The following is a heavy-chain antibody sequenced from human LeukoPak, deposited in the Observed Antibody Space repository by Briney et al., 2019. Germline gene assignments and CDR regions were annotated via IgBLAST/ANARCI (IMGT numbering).Heavy chain of an antibody. CDR3: AKGITYYYDSSGSEYFQH. J-gene: IGHJ1*01. Sequence: GRSLRLSCAASGFTFDDYAMHWVRQAPGKGLEWVSGISWNSGSIGYADSVKGRFTISRDNAKNSLYLQMNSLRAEDTALYYCAKGITYYYDSSGSEYFQHWGQGTLVTASS. CDR1: GFTFDDYA. D-gene: IGHD3-22*01. CDR2: ISWNSGSI. V-gene: IGHV3-9*01.